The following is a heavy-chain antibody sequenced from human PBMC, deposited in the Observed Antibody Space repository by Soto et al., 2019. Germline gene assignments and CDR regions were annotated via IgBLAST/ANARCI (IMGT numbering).Heavy chain of an antibody. Sequence: EVQLVESGGGLVQPGGSLKLSCAASGFTFSDSALHWVRQPSGKGLEWVGRIGGNAKRYATASAASVTGRLTISRDDTKNTAYVQTNSLKTEDTAVYYCTREYYDFLSGYSNCFDTGGQGRLVAVSS. CDR3: TREYYDFLSGYSNCFDT. CDR1: GFTFSDSA. J-gene: IGHJ5*02. D-gene: IGHD3-3*01. V-gene: IGHV3-73*02. CDR2: IGGNAKRYAT.